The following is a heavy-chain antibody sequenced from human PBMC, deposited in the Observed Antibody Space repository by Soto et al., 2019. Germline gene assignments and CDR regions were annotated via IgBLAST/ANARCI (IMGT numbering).Heavy chain of an antibody. CDR3: AGPPGGCSGGSCPYYYYGMDV. V-gene: IGHV1-69*12. CDR1: GGTFSSYA. D-gene: IGHD2-15*01. CDR2: IIPIFGTA. Sequence: QVQLVQSGAEVKKPGSSVKVSCKASGGTFSSYAISWVRQAPGQGLEWMGGIIPIFGTANYAQKFQGRVTITADESTSTAYMELSSLRSEDTALYYCAGPPGGCSGGSCPYYYYGMDVWGQGTTVTVSS. J-gene: IGHJ6*02.